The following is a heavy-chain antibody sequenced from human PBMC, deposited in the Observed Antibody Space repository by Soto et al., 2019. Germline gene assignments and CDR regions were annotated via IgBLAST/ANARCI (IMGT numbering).Heavy chain of an antibody. CDR1: GGSISSSSYY. CDR2: IYYSGST. Sequence: QLQLQESGPGLVKPSETLSLTCTVSGGSISSSSYYWGWIRQPPGPALEWIGSIYYSGSTYYNPSLKRRVTISVDMSKKQLDLKLSSVFTADTAVYYCARYKRWLVPDLYYLYYCGHGTLVTVS. CDR3: ARYKRWLVPDLYYLYY. D-gene: IGHD6-19*01. J-gene: IGHJ4*01. V-gene: IGHV4-39*01.